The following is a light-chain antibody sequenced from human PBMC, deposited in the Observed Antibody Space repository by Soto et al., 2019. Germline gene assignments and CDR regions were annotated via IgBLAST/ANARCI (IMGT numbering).Light chain of an antibody. V-gene: IGKV1-33*01. CDR1: QDIRNL. CDR3: QQHLDLSPT. CDR2: DAS. Sequence: DIPMTQSPSSLSASVGDRVTITCQASQDIRNLLNWYQQKPGKAPKLLISDASSLEAGVPQRFSGSGFGTDFTLAISSLQAEDFATYFCQQHLDLSPTFGPGTRLEIK. J-gene: IGKJ5*01.